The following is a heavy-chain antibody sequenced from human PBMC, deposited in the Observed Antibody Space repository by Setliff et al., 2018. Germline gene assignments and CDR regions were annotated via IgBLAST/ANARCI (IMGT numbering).Heavy chain of an antibody. J-gene: IGHJ5*02. CDR1: GVSVSRHY. D-gene: IGHD1-1*01. Sequence: PSETLSLTCIVSGVSVSRHYWSWIRQPPGKTLEWNGYIYTGGSTTYNPSLESRVTLSLDTSKNQLSLNLTSVTAADTAVYYCARDVWGAGTGWFCPWGLGILVTVSS. CDR3: ARDVWGAGTGWFCP. V-gene: IGHV4-4*08. CDR2: IYTGGST.